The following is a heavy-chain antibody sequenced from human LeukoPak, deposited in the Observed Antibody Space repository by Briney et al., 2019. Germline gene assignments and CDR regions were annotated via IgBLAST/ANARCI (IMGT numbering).Heavy chain of an antibody. Sequence: SETLSLTCTVSGVSISSYYWSWIRQPPGKGLEWIGYIYTSGSTNYNPSLKSRVTISVHTSKNQFSLKLSSVTAADTAVYYCARHFRGDYVFDYWGQGTLVTVSS. CDR3: ARHFRGDYVFDY. J-gene: IGHJ4*02. CDR1: GVSISSYY. D-gene: IGHD3-10*01. CDR2: IYTSGST. V-gene: IGHV4-4*09.